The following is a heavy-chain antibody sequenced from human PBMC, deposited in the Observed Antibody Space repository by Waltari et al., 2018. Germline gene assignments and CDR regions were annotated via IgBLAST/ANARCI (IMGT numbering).Heavy chain of an antibody. Sequence: QVQLQQWGAGLSKPSETLSLTCAVYGGSFSGYYWRWIRQPPGKGREWIGEINHDSSTNHNPSLKGPFTISVDTSKNQFSLKLSSVTAAETAVYYCARGGAVAGREWFDPWGQGTLVTVSS. V-gene: IGHV4-34*01. CDR2: INHDSST. J-gene: IGHJ5*02. CDR3: ARGGAVAGREWFDP. CDR1: GGSFSGYY. D-gene: IGHD6-19*01.